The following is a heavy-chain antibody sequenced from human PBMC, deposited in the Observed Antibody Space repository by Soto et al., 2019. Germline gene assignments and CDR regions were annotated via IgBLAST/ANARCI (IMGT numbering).Heavy chain of an antibody. CDR3: ASAIEGSSSWYFWFDP. D-gene: IGHD6-13*01. J-gene: IGHJ5*02. CDR2: IYPGDSDT. CDR1: GYSFSTYW. Sequence: GESLKISCKGSGYSFSTYWIGWARQMPGKGLEWMGIIYPGDSDTRYSPSFQGQVTISADKSISTAYLQWSSLKASDTAMYYCASAIEGSSSWYFWFDPWGQGTLVTVSS. V-gene: IGHV5-51*01.